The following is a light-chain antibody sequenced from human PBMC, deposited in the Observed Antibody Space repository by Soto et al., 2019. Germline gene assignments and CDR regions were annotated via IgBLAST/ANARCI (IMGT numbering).Light chain of an antibody. CDR2: GAS. V-gene: IGKV3-15*01. Sequence: EIVMTQSPATLSVSPGERATLSCRASQSFDSNLAWYQQKPGQAPRLLIFGASTRASGVPARFSGSGSGTDVTLTISSLQSEDFAVYNCQQYNAWPSMYTFGQGTKLEMK. CDR1: QSFDSN. CDR3: QQYNAWPSMYT. J-gene: IGKJ2*01.